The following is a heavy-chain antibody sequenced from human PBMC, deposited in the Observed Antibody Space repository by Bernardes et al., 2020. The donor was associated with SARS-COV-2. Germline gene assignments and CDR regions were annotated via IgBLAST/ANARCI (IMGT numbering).Heavy chain of an antibody. V-gene: IGHV3-64D*06. CDR2: ISTNGDST. J-gene: IGHJ4*02. CDR1: GFTFSNYA. Sequence: GGSLRLSCSASGFTFSNYAMHWVRQAPGKGLEYVSAISTNGDSTYYADSVQGRFTISRDNSKITLDLQMSSLRPEDTAVYYCVKGHEEVFVEWLQPFDFWGQGTLVTVSS. D-gene: IGHD3-3*01. CDR3: VKGHEEVFVEWLQPFDF.